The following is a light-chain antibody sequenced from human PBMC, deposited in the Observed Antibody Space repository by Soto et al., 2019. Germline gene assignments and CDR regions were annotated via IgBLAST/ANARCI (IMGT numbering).Light chain of an antibody. CDR2: GAS. J-gene: IGKJ1*01. CDR3: QQYGSSHRT. Sequence: EIVLTQSPGTLSLSPGEGATLACRASQSVSNNYLAWYQQKPGQPPSLLIYGASNRATCIPDRFSGSVSGTDSALTISRLEPEDFAVYYCQQYGSSHRTFGHGNKVSI. CDR1: QSVSNNY. V-gene: IGKV3-20*01.